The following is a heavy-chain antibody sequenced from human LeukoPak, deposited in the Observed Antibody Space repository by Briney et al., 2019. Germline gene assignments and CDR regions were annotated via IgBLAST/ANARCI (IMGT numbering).Heavy chain of an antibody. D-gene: IGHD6-13*01. CDR1: GFTFSTYW. J-gene: IGHJ4*02. V-gene: IGHV3-7*01. Sequence: GGSLRLSCAASGFTFSTYWMSWVRQAPGKGLEGVANIKQDGSEKYYVDSVKGRFTISRDNAKNSLYLQMNSLRAEDTAMYYCARDSAGNDYWGQGTLVTVSS. CDR3: ARDSAGNDY. CDR2: IKQDGSEK.